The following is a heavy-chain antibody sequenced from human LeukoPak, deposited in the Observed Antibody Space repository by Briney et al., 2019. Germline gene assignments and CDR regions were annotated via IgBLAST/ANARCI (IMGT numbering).Heavy chain of an antibody. Sequence: SETLSLTCTVSGGSISSYYWNWIRQPPGKGLEWIGYIDNSGNTKYSPSLESRVAISINTSKNQFSLKLSSVTAADTAVYYCARAEGGGPYDAFDFWGQGRMVTISS. CDR3: ARAEGGGPYDAFDF. V-gene: IGHV4-59*01. CDR1: GGSISSYY. J-gene: IGHJ3*01. CDR2: IDNSGNT. D-gene: IGHD3-16*01.